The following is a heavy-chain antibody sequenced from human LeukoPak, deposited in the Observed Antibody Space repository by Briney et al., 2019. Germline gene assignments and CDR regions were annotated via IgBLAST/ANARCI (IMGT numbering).Heavy chain of an antibody. CDR3: ARGNRLYTSSWSALAFDI. J-gene: IGHJ3*02. Sequence: ASVKVSCKASGYTLTGYYMHWVRQATGQGREWMGWMNPVSGYTGFAQKFQGRVTMTGDTSISTAYMELSSLRYEDAAVYYCARGNRLYTSSWSALAFDIWGQGTMVTVSS. D-gene: IGHD6-13*01. V-gene: IGHV1-8*02. CDR2: MNPVSGYT. CDR1: GYTLTGYY.